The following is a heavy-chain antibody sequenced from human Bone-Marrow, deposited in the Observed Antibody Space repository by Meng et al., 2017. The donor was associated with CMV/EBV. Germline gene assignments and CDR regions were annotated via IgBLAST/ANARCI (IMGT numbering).Heavy chain of an antibody. CDR1: GGSISSYY. CDR3: ARHRLGMSDILN. V-gene: IGHV4-39*01. Sequence: SETLSLTLTVSGGSISSYYWGWIRQPPGKGLEWIGSIYYSGSTYYNPSLKSRVTISVDTSKNQFSLKLSSVTAADTAVYYCARHRLGMSDILNWGQGTLVTVSS. J-gene: IGHJ4*02. D-gene: IGHD3-9*01. CDR2: IYYSGST.